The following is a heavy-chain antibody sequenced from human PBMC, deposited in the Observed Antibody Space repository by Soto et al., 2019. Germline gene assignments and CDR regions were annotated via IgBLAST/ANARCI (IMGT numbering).Heavy chain of an antibody. J-gene: IGHJ6*02. CDR2: INHSEST. CDR1: GGSFSGYY. CDR3: ARDAPKNYCMDV. V-gene: IGHV4-34*01. Sequence: PSETLSLTCAVYGGSFSGYYWSWIRQPPGKGLEWIGEINHSESTNYNPSLKSRVTISVDTSKNQFSLKLSSVTAADTAVYYCARDAPKNYCMDVWGQGTTVTVSS.